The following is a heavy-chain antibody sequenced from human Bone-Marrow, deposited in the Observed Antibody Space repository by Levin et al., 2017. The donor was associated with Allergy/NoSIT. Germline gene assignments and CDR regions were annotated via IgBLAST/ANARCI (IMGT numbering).Heavy chain of an antibody. D-gene: IGHD2-8*01. Sequence: ASVKVSCKTSGYTFSLYAMNWVRQAPGQRPEWMGWINTNTGSPVYAQGFTRRFVFSLDTSVDTAYLQITNLKPEDSAVYYCVVGQDCGNGLCYYYFDYWGRGTMVTVSS. CDR2: INTNTGSP. J-gene: IGHJ4*02. V-gene: IGHV7-4-1*02. CDR1: GYTFSLYA. CDR3: VVGQDCGNGLCYYYFDY.